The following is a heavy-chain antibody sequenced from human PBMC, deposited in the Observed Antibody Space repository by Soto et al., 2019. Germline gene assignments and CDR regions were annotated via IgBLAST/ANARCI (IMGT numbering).Heavy chain of an antibody. J-gene: IGHJ4*02. CDR2: ISGRHGST. CDR1: GFSFSSYA. CDR3: AKEGERDAWYQDY. V-gene: IGHV3-23*01. Sequence: EVQLLESGGGLVQPGGSLRLSCVGSGFSFSSYAMTWVRQAPGTGLEWVSVISGRHGSTYYADSVKGRCTISRDESKNTRYLEMNSLRAEDMAVYYCAKEGERDAWYQDYWGQGTLFTVCS. D-gene: IGHD3-16*01.